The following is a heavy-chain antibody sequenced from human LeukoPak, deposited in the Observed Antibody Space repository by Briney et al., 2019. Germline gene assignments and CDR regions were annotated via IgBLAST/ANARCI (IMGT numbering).Heavy chain of an antibody. V-gene: IGHV3-9*01. CDR3: ARHSSGWYYFDY. CDR1: GFTFEDYA. Sequence: GRSLRLSCAVSGFTFEDYAMHWVRQAPGKGLDWVAAISWNSGSINYADSVKGRFTISRDNSKNTLYLQMNSLRAEDTAVYYCARHSSGWYYFDYWGQGTLVTVSS. J-gene: IGHJ4*02. CDR2: ISWNSGSI. D-gene: IGHD6-19*01.